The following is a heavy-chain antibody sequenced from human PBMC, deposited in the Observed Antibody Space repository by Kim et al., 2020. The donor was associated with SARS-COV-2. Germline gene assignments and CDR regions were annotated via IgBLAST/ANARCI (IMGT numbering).Heavy chain of an antibody. D-gene: IGHD3-10*01. V-gene: IGHV3-23*01. CDR3: AKDLKQYYYGSGSYGPVDP. Sequence: GRFTISRDNSKNTLYLQMNSLRAEDTAVYYCAKDLKQYYYGSGSYGPVDPWGQGTLVTVSS. J-gene: IGHJ5*02.